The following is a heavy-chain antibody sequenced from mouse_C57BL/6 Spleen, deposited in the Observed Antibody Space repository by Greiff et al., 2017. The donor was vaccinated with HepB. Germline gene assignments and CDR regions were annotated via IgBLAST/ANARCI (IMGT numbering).Heavy chain of an antibody. CDR1: GFTFSNYW. Sequence: SGGGLVQPGGSMKLSCVASGFTFSNYWMNWVRQSPEKGLEWVAQIRLKSDNYATHYAESVKGRFTISRDDSKSSVYLQMNNLRAEDTGIYYCTIYYDYDGAWFAYWGQGTLVTVSA. J-gene: IGHJ3*01. CDR3: TIYYDYDGAWFAY. V-gene: IGHV6-3*01. CDR2: IRLKSDNYAT. D-gene: IGHD2-4*01.